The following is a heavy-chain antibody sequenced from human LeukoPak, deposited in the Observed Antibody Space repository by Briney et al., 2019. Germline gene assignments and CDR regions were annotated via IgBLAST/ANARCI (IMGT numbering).Heavy chain of an antibody. Sequence: PGESLKISCKGSGYSFTSYWIGWVRQMPGKGLEWMGIIYPGDSDTRYSPSFQGQVTISADKSISTAYLQWSSLKASDTAMYYCALPANMHSRDWYFDLWGRGTLVTVSS. CDR3: ALPANMHSRDWYFDL. CDR1: GYSFTSYW. J-gene: IGHJ2*01. CDR2: IYPGDSDT. D-gene: IGHD2-2*01. V-gene: IGHV5-51*01.